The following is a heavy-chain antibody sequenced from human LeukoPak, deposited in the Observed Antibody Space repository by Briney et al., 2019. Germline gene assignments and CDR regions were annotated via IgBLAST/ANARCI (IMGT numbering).Heavy chain of an antibody. CDR3: ARAPYYDFWSGYLTYGLFDY. V-gene: IGHV4-61*01. CDR2: IYYSGST. CDR1: GGSVSSGSYY. J-gene: IGHJ4*02. Sequence: PSETLSLTRTVSGGSVSSGSYYWSWIRQPPGKGLEWIVYIYYSGSTNYNPSLKSRVTISVDTSKNQFSLKLSSVTAADTAVYYCARAPYYDFWSGYLTYGLFDYWGQGTLVTVSS. D-gene: IGHD3-3*01.